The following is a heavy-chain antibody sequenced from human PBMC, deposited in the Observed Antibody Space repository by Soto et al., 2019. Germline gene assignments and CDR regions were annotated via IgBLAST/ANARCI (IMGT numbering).Heavy chain of an antibody. CDR3: ARDKSTDTPDYYYGMYV. Sequence: QVQLVQSGAEVKKPGSSVKVSFKASGGTFSSDAISGVRRAPGQGLEWLGGIIPIFGTANYAQKFQGRVTITADESTSTDYMELTSLRSEDTAVYDCARDKSTDTPDYYYGMYVWGQGTTVTVSS. V-gene: IGHV1-69*01. D-gene: IGHD2-21*02. CDR1: GGTFSSDA. CDR2: IIPIFGTA. J-gene: IGHJ6*02.